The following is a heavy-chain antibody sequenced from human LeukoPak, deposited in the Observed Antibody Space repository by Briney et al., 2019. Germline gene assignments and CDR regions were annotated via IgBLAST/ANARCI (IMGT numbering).Heavy chain of an antibody. CDR3: ARAPLWFGIPFDP. D-gene: IGHD3-10*01. CDR1: GGSFSGYY. Sequence: SETLSLTCGVYGGSFSGYYWSWIRQPPGKGLEWIGEINHSGSTNYNPSLKSRVTISVDTPKNQFSLKLSSVTAADTAVYYCARAPLWFGIPFDPWGQGTLVTVSS. V-gene: IGHV4-34*01. CDR2: INHSGST. J-gene: IGHJ5*02.